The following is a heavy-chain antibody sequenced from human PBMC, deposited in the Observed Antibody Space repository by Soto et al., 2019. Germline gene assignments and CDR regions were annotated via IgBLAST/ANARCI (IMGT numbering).Heavy chain of an antibody. CDR2: IDWDDDK. Sequence: SGPTLVNPTQTLTLTCTFSGFSLSTSGVGVGWIRQPPGKALEWLALIDWDDDKRYSPSLKSRLTITKDTSKNQVVLTMTNMDPVDTATYYCAHRRGAVVVPAAIVGWFDPWGQGTLVTVSS. D-gene: IGHD2-2*02. J-gene: IGHJ5*02. V-gene: IGHV2-5*02. CDR1: GFSLSTSGVG. CDR3: AHRRGAVVVPAAIVGWFDP.